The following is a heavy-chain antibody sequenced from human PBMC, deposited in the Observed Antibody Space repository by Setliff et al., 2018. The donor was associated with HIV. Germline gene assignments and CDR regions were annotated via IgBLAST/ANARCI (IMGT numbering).Heavy chain of an antibody. CDR1: GGSISSSNYY. D-gene: IGHD3-16*01. CDR3: ARDDGGYNYAEAFDV. J-gene: IGHJ3*01. CDR2: IYYSGST. Sequence: GGSISSSNYYWGWIRQPPGKGLEWIGSIYYSGSTNYNPSLKSQVTISVDTSKNQFSLKLRSVTAADTAVYYCARDDGGYNYAEAFDVWGQGTMVTVSS. V-gene: IGHV4-39*07.